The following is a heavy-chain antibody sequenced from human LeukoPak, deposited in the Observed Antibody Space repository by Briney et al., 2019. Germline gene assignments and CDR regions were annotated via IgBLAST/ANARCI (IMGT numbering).Heavy chain of an antibody. Sequence: GGSLRLSCAASGFTFSSYEMNWVRQAPGKGLEWVSYISSSGSTIYYADSVKGQFTISRDNAKNSLYLQMNSLRAEDTAVYYCAELGTMIGGVWGKGTTVTISS. CDR2: ISSSGSTI. CDR1: GFTFSSYE. V-gene: IGHV3-48*03. J-gene: IGHJ6*04. CDR3: AELGTMIGGV. D-gene: IGHD3-10*02.